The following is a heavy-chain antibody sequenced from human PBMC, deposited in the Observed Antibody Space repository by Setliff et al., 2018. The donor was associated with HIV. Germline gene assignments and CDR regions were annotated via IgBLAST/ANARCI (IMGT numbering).Heavy chain of an antibody. D-gene: IGHD4-17*01. V-gene: IGHV1-46*02. CDR1: GGTFNTYT. Sequence: ASVKVSCKASGGTFNTYTINWVRQAPGQGLEWMGIINPSGGSTSYAQKFQGRVTMTRDTSTSTVYMELSSLRSEDTAVHYCARGPNYGDYWFDPWGQGTLVTVSS. CDR3: ARGPNYGDYWFDP. CDR2: INPSGGST. J-gene: IGHJ5*02.